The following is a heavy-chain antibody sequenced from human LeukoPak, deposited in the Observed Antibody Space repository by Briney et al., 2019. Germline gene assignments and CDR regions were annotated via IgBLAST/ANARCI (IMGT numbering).Heavy chain of an antibody. CDR1: GFPFSSYT. V-gene: IGHV3-23*01. CDR3: ARRSHASPAGYSPFFDS. Sequence: GGSLRLSCAGSGFPFSSYTINWVRQGPGKGMEWASTISHSGATYYADSVKGRFTITRDNSKNTVFLQMNSLRAEDTALYFCARRSHASPAGYSPFFDSWGQGTLVTVSS. CDR2: ISHSGAT. J-gene: IGHJ4*02. D-gene: IGHD6-13*01.